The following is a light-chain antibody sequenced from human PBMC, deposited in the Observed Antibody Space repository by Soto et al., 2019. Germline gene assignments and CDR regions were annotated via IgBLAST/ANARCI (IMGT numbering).Light chain of an antibody. J-gene: IGLJ1*01. CDR1: SSDLDGYNY. CDR3: QSYDSSLSGYV. Sequence: QSVLTQPASVSGSPGQSITISCTGTSSDLDGYNYVSWYQYHPGKAPKLLIYGNSNRPSGVPDRFSGSKSGTSASLAITGLQAEDEADYYCQSYDSSLSGYVFGTGTKVTVL. V-gene: IGLV2-14*03. CDR2: GNS.